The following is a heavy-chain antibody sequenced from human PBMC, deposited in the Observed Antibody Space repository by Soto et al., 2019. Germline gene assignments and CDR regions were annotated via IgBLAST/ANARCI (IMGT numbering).Heavy chain of an antibody. CDR3: SREGTGWFDP. J-gene: IGHJ5*02. CDR2: IYHSGST. Sequence: QLQLQESGSGLVKPSQTLSLTCAVSGGSISRGGYSWSWIRQPPGKGLEWIGYIYHSGSTYYNPSLKSRVTISVDRSKTQLSLKLSSVTAADTAVAYCSREGTGWFDPWGQGTLVTVS. CDR1: GGSISRGGYS. D-gene: IGHD3-10*01. V-gene: IGHV4-30-2*01.